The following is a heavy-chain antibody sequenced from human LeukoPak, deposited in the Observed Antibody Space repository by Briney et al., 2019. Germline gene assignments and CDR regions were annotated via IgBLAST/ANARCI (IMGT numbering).Heavy chain of an antibody. J-gene: IGHJ4*02. D-gene: IGHD2-15*01. CDR1: GFTFSSYS. V-gene: IGHV3-48*02. Sequence: GGSLRLSCAASGFTFSSYSMNWVRQAPGKGLEWVSFISHSSTTIYYADSVKGRFTISRDNAKNSLYLQMNSLRDEDTAVYYCARAYCSGGSCFFDYWGQGTLVTVSS. CDR2: ISHSSTTI. CDR3: ARAYCSGGSCFFDY.